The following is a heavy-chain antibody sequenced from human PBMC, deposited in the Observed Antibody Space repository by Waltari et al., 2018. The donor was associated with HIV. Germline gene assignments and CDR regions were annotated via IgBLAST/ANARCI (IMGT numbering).Heavy chain of an antibody. CDR1: GGSFSGYY. Sequence: QVQLQQWGAGLLKPSETLSLTCAVYGGSFSGYYWSWIRQPPGKGLEWIGEINHSGSINYNPSLKSRVSISIDTPKNQFSLKLSSVTAADTAVYYCARGGYYDILTGYYSYVYWGQGTLVTVSS. V-gene: IGHV4-34*01. D-gene: IGHD3-9*01. J-gene: IGHJ4*02. CDR2: INHSGSI. CDR3: ARGGYYDILTGYYSYVY.